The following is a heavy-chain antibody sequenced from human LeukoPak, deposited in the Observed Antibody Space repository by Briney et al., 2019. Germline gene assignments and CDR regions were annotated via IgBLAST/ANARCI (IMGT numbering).Heavy chain of an antibody. V-gene: IGHV3-33*08. CDR1: GFTFSSYA. J-gene: IGHJ4*02. CDR2: IWYDGSNE. D-gene: IGHD4-23*01. CDR3: ARGRGGDYGGNSGHFDY. Sequence: PGGSLRLSCAASGFTFSSYAMSWVRQAPGKGLEWVAVIWYDGSNEYYADSVKGQFTISRDNSKNTLYLQMNSLRAEDTAVYYCARGRGGDYGGNSGHFDYWGQGTLVTVSS.